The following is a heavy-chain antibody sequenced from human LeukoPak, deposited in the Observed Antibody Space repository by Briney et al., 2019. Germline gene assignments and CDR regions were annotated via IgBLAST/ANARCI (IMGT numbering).Heavy chain of an antibody. CDR1: GYSFTNYC. J-gene: IGHJ4*02. V-gene: IGHV5-51*01. D-gene: IGHD1-1*01. CDR3: AGRGTGTTLAFDY. Sequence: GESLKISCKGSGYSFTNYCIGWVRQMPGKGLEWMGIIYPGDSDTRYSPSFQGQVTISADKSISTAYLQWSSLKASDTAIYYCAGRGTGTTLAFDYWGQGTLVTVSS. CDR2: IYPGDSDT.